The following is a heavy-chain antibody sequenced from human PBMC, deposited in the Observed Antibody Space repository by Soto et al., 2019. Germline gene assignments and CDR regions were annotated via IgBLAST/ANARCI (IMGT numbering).Heavy chain of an antibody. Sequence: QVQLVQSGAEVKKPGSSVILSCTTSGGNFSNYAISWVRQAPGQGLEWMGAIIPFFGTTHNAQKFQGRVTITADESTRTVYMDLSSLRWDDTAVYFCARHQCLRAWLIWGQGTLVTVSS. D-gene: IGHD5-12*01. J-gene: IGHJ1*01. CDR3: ARHQCLRAWLI. CDR1: GGNFSNYA. V-gene: IGHV1-69*01. CDR2: IIPFFGTT.